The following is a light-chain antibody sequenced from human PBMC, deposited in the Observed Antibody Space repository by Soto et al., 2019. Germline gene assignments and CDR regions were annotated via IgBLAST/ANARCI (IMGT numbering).Light chain of an antibody. CDR2: GAS. CDR1: QSVSTN. Sequence: EIVMTQSPATLSVFPGERATLSCRASQSVSTNLAWYQQKPGQAPRLLIYGASARPTGIPARFSGSGSGTEFTLPISSLQSEDFAVYYCHQYNNWPPYTFGQGTKLEIK. V-gene: IGKV3-15*01. CDR3: HQYNNWPPYT. J-gene: IGKJ2*01.